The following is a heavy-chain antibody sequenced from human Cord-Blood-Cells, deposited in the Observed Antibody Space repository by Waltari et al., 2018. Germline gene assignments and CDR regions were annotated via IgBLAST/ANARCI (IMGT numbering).Heavy chain of an antibody. J-gene: IGHJ4*02. Sequence: EVQLVESGGGLIQPGGSLRLSCAASGFTVSSNYMSWVRQAPGKGLEWVSVIYSGGSTYYADSVKGRFTISRDNSKNTLYLQMNSLRAEDTDVYYCARDRSGYDGGMPWGQGTLVTVSS. CDR2: IYSGGST. CDR3: ARDRSGYDGGMP. CDR1: GFTVSSNY. V-gene: IGHV3-53*01. D-gene: IGHD5-12*01.